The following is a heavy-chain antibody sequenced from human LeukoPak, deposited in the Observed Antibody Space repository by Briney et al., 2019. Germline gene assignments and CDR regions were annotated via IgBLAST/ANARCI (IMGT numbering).Heavy chain of an antibody. CDR1: GGSFSGYY. CDR3: ARTRRPSAAASGPTRYYYYYYYMDV. Sequence: PSETLSLTCAVYGGSFSGYYWSWIRQPPGKGLEWIGEINHSGSTNYNPSLKSRVTISVDKSKNQFSLKLSSVTAADTAVYYCARTRRPSAAASGPTRYYYYYYYMDVWGKGTTVTVSS. J-gene: IGHJ6*03. V-gene: IGHV4-34*01. CDR2: INHSGST. D-gene: IGHD2-2*01.